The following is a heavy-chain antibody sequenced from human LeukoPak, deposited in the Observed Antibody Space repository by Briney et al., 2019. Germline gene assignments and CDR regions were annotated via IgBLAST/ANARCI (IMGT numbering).Heavy chain of an antibody. CDR2: INTNTGTP. J-gene: IGHJ6*02. V-gene: IGHV7-4-1*02. Sequence: ASVKVFCKASGYSFSDYAMNWVRQAPGQGLEWMGWINTNTGTPTYGQGFTGRFVFSLDTSVSAAYLQISNLKPEDTAVYFCSREEFPVVGYYGMDVWGQGTTVTVSS. D-gene: IGHD2-21*01. CDR3: SREEFPVVGYYGMDV. CDR1: GYSFSDYA.